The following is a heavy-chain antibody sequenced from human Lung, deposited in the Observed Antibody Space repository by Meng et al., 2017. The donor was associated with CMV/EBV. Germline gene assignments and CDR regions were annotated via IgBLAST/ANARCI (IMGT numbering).Heavy chain of an antibody. D-gene: IGHD3-9*01. J-gene: IGHJ4*02. CDR2: ISTSSTYK. CDR1: GFTSSVYN. Sequence: GGSLRLXCAASGFTSSVYNMNWVRQAPGKGLEWVSSISTSSTYKNYAESLKGRFTISRDNSKNTLYLQMNGLRAEDTAVYYCAGHYDSQSALSYWGQGALVTVSS. CDR3: AGHYDSQSALSY. V-gene: IGHV3-21*06.